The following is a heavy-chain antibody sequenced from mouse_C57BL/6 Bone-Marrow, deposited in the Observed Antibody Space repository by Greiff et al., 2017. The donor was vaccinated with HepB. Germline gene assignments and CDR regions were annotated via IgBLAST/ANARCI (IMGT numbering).Heavy chain of an antibody. J-gene: IGHJ2*01. CDR3: AREGLLQAYFDY. CDR1: GYTFTSYW. V-gene: IGHV1-69*01. Sequence: QVQLQQPGAELVMPGASVKLSCKASGYTFTSYWMHWVKQRPGQGLEWIGEIDPSDSYTNYNQKFTGKSTLTVDKSSSTAYMQLSSLTSEDSAVYYCAREGLLQAYFDYWGQGTTLTVSS. CDR2: IDPSDSYT. D-gene: IGHD1-1*01.